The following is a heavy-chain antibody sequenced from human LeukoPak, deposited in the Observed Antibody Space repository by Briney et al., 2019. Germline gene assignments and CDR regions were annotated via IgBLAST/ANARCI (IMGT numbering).Heavy chain of an antibody. CDR3: ARGGGLDV. CDR2: INHNGNVN. V-gene: IGHV3-7*03. J-gene: IGHJ6*02. CDR1: GFTFSSYW. Sequence: GGSLRLSCAASGFTFSSYWMNWARQAPGKGLEWVASINHNGNVNYYVDSVEGRFTISRDNAKDSLYLQMSNLRAEDTAVYFCARGGGLDVWGQGATVTVSS. D-gene: IGHD3-16*01.